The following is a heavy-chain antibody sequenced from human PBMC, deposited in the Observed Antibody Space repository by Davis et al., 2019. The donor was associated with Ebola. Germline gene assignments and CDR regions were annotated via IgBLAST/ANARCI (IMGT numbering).Heavy chain of an antibody. V-gene: IGHV4-59*11. CDR3: ARFGGGAY. D-gene: IGHD3-16*01. CDR2: IYDSGRT. CDR1: DASISGHY. Sequence: PSETLSLTCTVSDASISGHYWNWFRQPPGKGLEWIGFIYDSGRTNYNPSLKSRVTISADTSKNQFSLNLSSVTAADTAVYFCARFGGGAYWGQGTLVTVSS. J-gene: IGHJ4*02.